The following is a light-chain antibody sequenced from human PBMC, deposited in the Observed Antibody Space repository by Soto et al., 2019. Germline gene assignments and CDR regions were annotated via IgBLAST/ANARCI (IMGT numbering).Light chain of an antibody. V-gene: IGLV1-51*01. CDR3: GTWDSSLSQV. CDR1: SSNIGNNY. CDR2: DNN. Sequence: QSVLTQPPSVSAAPGQKVTISCSGSSSNIGNNYVSWYQQLPGTAPKLLIYDNNKRPSGIPDRFSGSKSGTSATLGITGLQTGDEADYYCGTWDSSLSQVLGTGTKLTVL. J-gene: IGLJ1*01.